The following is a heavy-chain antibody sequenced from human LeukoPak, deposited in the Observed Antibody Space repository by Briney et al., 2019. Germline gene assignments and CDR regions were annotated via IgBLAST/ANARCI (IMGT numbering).Heavy chain of an antibody. D-gene: IGHD3-22*01. Sequence: GGSLRLSCAASGLTLSSYAMTWVRQAPGKGLEWVSGISGSGGTTYYADAVKGRFTISRDNSKNTLYLHMHSLRVEDTAVYYCAKGGRWDYYDSSHWGQGTMVTVSS. V-gene: IGHV3-23*01. CDR3: AKGGRWDYYDSSH. J-gene: IGHJ3*01. CDR2: ISGSGGTT. CDR1: GLTLSSYA.